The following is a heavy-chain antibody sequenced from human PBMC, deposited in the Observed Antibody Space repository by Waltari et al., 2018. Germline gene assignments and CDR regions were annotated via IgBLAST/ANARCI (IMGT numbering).Heavy chain of an antibody. V-gene: IGHV4-39*07. D-gene: IGHD6-13*01. CDR3: ARDDFDSSSRRAFDV. Sequence: QMQLQESGPGLVKPSETLSLTCSVSGGSISSKSYYWGWIRQPPGKGLEWIGSVYQSGTTYYNPSLKSRVAVSIDTSKNQFSLKLRSVTAADTAVYYCARDDFDSSSRRAFDVWGQGTMVTVSS. CDR2: VYQSGTT. J-gene: IGHJ3*01. CDR1: GGSISSKSYY.